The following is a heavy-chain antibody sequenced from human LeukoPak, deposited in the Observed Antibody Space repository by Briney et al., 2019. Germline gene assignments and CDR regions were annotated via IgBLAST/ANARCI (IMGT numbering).Heavy chain of an antibody. V-gene: IGHV4-59*08. J-gene: IGHJ6*02. CDR2: IFYSGST. CDR3: ARHQLGYYYGMDV. CDR1: SGSISSYY. Sequence: SETLSLTCTVSSGSISSYYWSWIRQPPGKGLEWIGYIFYSGSTNYNPSLKSRVTISVDTSKNQFSLKLSSVTAADTAVYYCARHQLGYYYGMDVWGQGTTVTVSS. D-gene: IGHD3-16*01.